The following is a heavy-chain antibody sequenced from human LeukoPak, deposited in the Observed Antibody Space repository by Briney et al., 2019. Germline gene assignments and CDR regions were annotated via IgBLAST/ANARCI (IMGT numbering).Heavy chain of an antibody. J-gene: IGHJ3*02. Sequence: PSETLSLTCAVSGYSISSGYYWGWIRQPPGKGLEWIGSIYHSGSTYYNPSLKSRVTISVDTSKNQFSLKLSSVTAADTAVYYCARGRIVEIGDAFDIWGQGTMVTVSS. CDR1: GYSISSGYY. CDR2: IYHSGST. CDR3: ARGRIVEIGDAFDI. V-gene: IGHV4-38-2*01. D-gene: IGHD1-26*01.